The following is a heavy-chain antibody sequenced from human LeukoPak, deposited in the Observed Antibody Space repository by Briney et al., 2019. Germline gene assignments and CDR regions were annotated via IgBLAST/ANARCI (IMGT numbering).Heavy chain of an antibody. CDR2: ISASGDNT. J-gene: IGHJ4*02. V-gene: IGHV3-23*01. CDR3: AKRAGTPDDY. CDR1: GFTFSNSP. Sequence: GGSLRLSCAASGFTFSNSPMNWVRQAPGKGLEWVSTISASGDNTHSADSVEGRFTISRDNSKNTLYLQMNSLRAEDTAVYYCAKRAGTPDDYWGQGTLVTVSS. D-gene: IGHD6-19*01.